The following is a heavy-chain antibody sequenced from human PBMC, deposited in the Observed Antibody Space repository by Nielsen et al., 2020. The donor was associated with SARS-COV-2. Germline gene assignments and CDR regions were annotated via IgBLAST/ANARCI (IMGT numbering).Heavy chain of an antibody. CDR1: GFPFSNYA. CDR2: ISDSGGRT. CDR3: AESRGSTRPFDY. D-gene: IGHD6-13*01. V-gene: IGHV3-23*01. Sequence: GGSLRLSCAASGFPFSNYALSWIRQAPGKGLEWVSTISDSGGRTYYADSVKGRFTISRDKSKNAMFLQMNSLRVGDTAVYYCAESRGSTRPFDYWGQGTLVTVSP. J-gene: IGHJ4*02.